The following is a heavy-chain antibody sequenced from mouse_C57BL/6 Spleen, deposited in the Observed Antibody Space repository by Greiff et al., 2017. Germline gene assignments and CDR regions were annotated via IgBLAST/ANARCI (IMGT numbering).Heavy chain of an antibody. V-gene: IGHV3-6*01. CDR1: GYSITSGYY. J-gene: IGHJ2*01. D-gene: IGHD1-1*01. CDR2: ISYDGSN. Sequence: ESGPGLVKPSQSLSLTCSVTGYSITSGYYWNWIRQFPGNKLEWMGYISYDGSNNYNPSLKNRISITRDTSKNQFFLKLNSVTTEDTATYYCARGAYYYGSSLDYWGQGTTLTVSS. CDR3: ARGAYYYGSSLDY.